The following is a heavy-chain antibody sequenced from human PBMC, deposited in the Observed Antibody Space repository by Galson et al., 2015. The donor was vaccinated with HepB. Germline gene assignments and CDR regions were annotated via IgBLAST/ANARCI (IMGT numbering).Heavy chain of an antibody. CDR1: GFTFGDYV. D-gene: IGHD3-22*01. V-gene: IGHV3-49*03. Sequence: SLRLSCAASGFTFGDYVMNWFRQAPGKGLEWVGFIRSRTYGETTEYAASVKGRFTISRDDSKSIAYLQMNSLKTEDTAVYYCTRELFLVIFGGQGTLVTVSS. CDR2: IRSRTYGETT. CDR3: TRELFLVIF. J-gene: IGHJ4*02.